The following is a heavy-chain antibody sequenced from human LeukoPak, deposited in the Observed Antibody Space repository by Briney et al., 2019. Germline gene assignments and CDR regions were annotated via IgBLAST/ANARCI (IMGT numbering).Heavy chain of an antibody. D-gene: IGHD2/OR15-2a*01. CDR3: ARRPPNMSPDY. J-gene: IGHJ4*02. V-gene: IGHV5-51*01. CDR2: IYPGDSDT. CDR1: GYSFTTYW. Sequence: GESLKISCKGSGYSFTTYWIGWVRQMPGKGLEWMGIIYPGDSDTRYSPSFQGQVTISADKSISTAYLQWSSLKASDTAMYCCARRPPNMSPDYWGQGTLVTVSS.